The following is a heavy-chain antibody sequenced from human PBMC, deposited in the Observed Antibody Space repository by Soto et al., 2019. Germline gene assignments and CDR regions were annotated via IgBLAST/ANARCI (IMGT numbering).Heavy chain of an antibody. D-gene: IGHD4-17*01. J-gene: IGHJ2*01. V-gene: IGHV3-13*01. CDR1: GFTFSSYD. CDR3: ARTTDDGDDWYFDL. CDR2: IGTAGDT. Sequence: EVQLVESGGGLVQPGGSLRLSCAASGFTFSSYDMHWVRQATGKGLEWVSAIGTAGDTYYPGSVKGRFTISRENAKNSLYLQMNSLRAGDTAVYYCARTTDDGDDWYFDLWGRGTLVTVSS.